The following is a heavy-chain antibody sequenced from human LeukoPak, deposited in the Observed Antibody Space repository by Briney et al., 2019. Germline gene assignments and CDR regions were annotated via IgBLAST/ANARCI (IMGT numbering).Heavy chain of an antibody. Sequence: GGSLRLSCAASGFTFSSYAMSWVRQAPGKGLEWVSAISGSGGSTYYADSVKGRFTISRDNAKNSLYLQMNSLRAEDTAVYYCARMGYYYDSSGWEAYWGQGTLVTVSS. V-gene: IGHV3-23*01. CDR2: ISGSGGST. D-gene: IGHD3-22*01. CDR1: GFTFSSYA. CDR3: ARMGYYYDSSGWEAY. J-gene: IGHJ4*02.